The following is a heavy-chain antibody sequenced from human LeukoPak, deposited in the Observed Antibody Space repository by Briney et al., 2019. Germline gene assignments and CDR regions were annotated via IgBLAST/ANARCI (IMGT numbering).Heavy chain of an antibody. J-gene: IGHJ6*03. CDR3: ARDTSGSSWYWGDYYYMDV. D-gene: IGHD6-13*01. CDR2: IKSKTDGGTT. Sequence: GGSLRLSCAASGFTFSNAWMSWVRQAPGKGLEWVGRIKSKTDGGTTDYAAPVKGRFTISRDDSKNTLYLQMNSLKTEDTAVYYCARDTSGSSWYWGDYYYMDVWGKGTTVTVSS. V-gene: IGHV3-15*01. CDR1: GFTFSNAW.